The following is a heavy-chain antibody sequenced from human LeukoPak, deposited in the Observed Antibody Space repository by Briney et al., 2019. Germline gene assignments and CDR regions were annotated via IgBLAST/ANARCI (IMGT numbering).Heavy chain of an antibody. Sequence: GGSLRLSCAASGFTFSSYSMNWVRQAPGKGLEWVSSISSGSSYIYYADSVKGRFTISRDNAKNSLYLQMNSLRAEDTAVYYCARRTDGGNFDYWGQGTLVTVSS. CDR3: ARRTDGGNFDY. D-gene: IGHD2-8*02. CDR1: GFTFSSYS. J-gene: IGHJ4*02. V-gene: IGHV3-21*01. CDR2: ISSGSSYI.